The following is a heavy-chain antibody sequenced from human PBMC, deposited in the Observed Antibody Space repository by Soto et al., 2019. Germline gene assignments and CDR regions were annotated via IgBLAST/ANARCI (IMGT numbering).Heavy chain of an antibody. CDR2: ILYGGST. Sequence: QVQLQESGPGLVKPSQTLSLTCSVSGDSLRSGEYYWTCIRQSPGKGLEWIGFILYGGSTKYNPSLESRLTMSVDRSKNQFSLRLSSVTAADTAVYFCARGWDTRITGTTTWFDPWGPGTLVTVSS. J-gene: IGHJ5*02. V-gene: IGHV4-30-4*01. D-gene: IGHD1-20*01. CDR1: GDSLRSGEYY. CDR3: ARGWDTRITGTTTWFDP.